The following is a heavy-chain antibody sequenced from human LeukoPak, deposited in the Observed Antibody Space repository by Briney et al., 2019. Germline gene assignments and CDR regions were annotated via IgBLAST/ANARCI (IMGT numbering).Heavy chain of an antibody. CDR2: IYSGGTT. Sequence: GGSLRLSCAASGFSVSSKYMSWVRQPAGKGLEWVSVIYSGGTTFYADSVKGRFTISRDNSKNTLSLQMNSLRPDDTAVYYCTKLKGWYGDGYFDYWGPGILVTVSS. CDR3: TKLKGWYGDGYFDY. CDR1: GFSVSSKY. J-gene: IGHJ4*02. D-gene: IGHD6-19*01. V-gene: IGHV3-53*01.